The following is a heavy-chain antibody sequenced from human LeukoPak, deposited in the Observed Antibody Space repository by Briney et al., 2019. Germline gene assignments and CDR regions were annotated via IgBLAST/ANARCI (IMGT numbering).Heavy chain of an antibody. Sequence: SETLSLTCTVSGGSISSGSYYWSWIRQPAGKGLEWIGRIYTSGSTNYNPSLKSRVTISVDTSKNQFSLKLSSVIAADTAVYYCASNHAFDIWGQGTMVTVSS. CDR3: ASNHAFDI. CDR1: GGSISSGSYY. CDR2: IYTSGST. V-gene: IGHV4-61*02. J-gene: IGHJ3*02.